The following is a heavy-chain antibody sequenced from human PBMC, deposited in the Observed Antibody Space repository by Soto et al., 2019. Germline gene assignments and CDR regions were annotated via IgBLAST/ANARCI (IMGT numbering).Heavy chain of an antibody. J-gene: IGHJ4*02. Sequence: GGSLRLSCAASGFTFSSYAMSWVRQAPGKGLEWVSAISGSGGSTYYADSVKGRFTISRDNSKNTLYLQMNSLRAEDTAVYYCAKTKKARLHLGEFGPYYFDYWGQGTLVTVSS. CDR1: GFTFSSYA. CDR3: AKTKKARLHLGEFGPYYFDY. D-gene: IGHD3-16*01. V-gene: IGHV3-23*01. CDR2: ISGSGGST.